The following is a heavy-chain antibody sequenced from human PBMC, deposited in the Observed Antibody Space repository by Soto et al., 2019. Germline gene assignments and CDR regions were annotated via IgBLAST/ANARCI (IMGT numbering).Heavy chain of an antibody. CDR3: AKDQSCGGDCYSADY. CDR2: IWYDGSNT. D-gene: IGHD2-21*02. CDR1: GFTFSSYG. Sequence: GGSLRLSCASSGFTFSSYGMHWVRQAPGKGLEWVAVIWYDGSNTYHADSVKGRFTISRDISKNTLYLQMNSLRAEDTAVYYCAKDQSCGGDCYSADYWGQGTLVTVSS. V-gene: IGHV3-33*06. J-gene: IGHJ4*02.